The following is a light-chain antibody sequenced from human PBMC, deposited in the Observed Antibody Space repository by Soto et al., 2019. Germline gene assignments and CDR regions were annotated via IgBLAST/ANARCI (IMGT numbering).Light chain of an antibody. J-gene: IGKJ1*01. CDR1: QSVSSN. CDR2: GAS. CDR3: QQHNNWPPWT. V-gene: IGKV3-15*01. Sequence: EIVMMQSPATLSVSPGERATLSCRASQSVSSNLAWYQQKPGQAPRLLIYGASTRATGISARFSGSGSGTEFTLTISSLQSEDLAVYYCQQHNNWPPWTFGPGTKVEIK.